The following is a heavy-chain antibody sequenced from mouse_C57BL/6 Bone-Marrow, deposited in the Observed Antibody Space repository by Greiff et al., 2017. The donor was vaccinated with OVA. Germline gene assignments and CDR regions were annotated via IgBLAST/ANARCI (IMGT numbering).Heavy chain of an antibody. J-gene: IGHJ2*01. CDR3: AKGNNWYFDY. CDR2: IYPGGGYT. D-gene: IGHD4-1*01. V-gene: IGHV1-63*01. CDR1: GYTFTNYW. Sequence: QVQLQQSGAELVRPGTSVKMSCKASGYTFTNYWIGWAKQRPGHGLEWIGDIYPGGGYTNYNEKFKGKATLTADKSSSTAYMQFSSLTSEDSAIYYCAKGNNWYFDYWGKGTTLTVSS.